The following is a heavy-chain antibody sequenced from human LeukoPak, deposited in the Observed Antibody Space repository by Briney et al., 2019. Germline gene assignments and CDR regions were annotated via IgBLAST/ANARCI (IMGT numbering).Heavy chain of an antibody. V-gene: IGHV4-34*01. CDR2: INRSGST. J-gene: IGHJ4*02. Sequence: SETLSLTCAVYGGSFSGYYWSWIRQPPGKGLEWIGEINRSGSTNYNPSLKSRVTISVDTSKNQFSLKLSSVTAADTAVYYCARGARGYSYGYWGQGTLVTVSS. CDR1: GGSFSGYY. CDR3: ARGARGYSYGY. D-gene: IGHD5-18*01.